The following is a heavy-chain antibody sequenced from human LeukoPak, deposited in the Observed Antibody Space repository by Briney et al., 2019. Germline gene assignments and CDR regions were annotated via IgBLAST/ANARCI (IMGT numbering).Heavy chain of an antibody. V-gene: IGHV4-30-2*01. CDR3: ARVLSKWELSLYY. CDR2: IYHSGST. D-gene: IGHD3-16*02. J-gene: IGHJ4*02. Sequence: NWIRQPPGKGLEWIGYIYHSGSTYYNPSLKSRVTISVDRSKNQFSLKLSSVTAADTAVYYCARVLSKWELSLYYWGQGTLVTVSS.